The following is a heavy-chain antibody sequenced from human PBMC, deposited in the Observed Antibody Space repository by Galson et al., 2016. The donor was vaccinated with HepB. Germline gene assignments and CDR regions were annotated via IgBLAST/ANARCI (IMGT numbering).Heavy chain of an antibody. J-gene: IGHJ4*02. Sequence: SVKVSCKGSGGFFTSYAISWVRQAPGQGLEWMGWINPGNGNTKYSEKFQGRVTITRDTSANTDHMELISLRSEDTAVYYCARDPGGSSTRFDSWGQGTLVTVSS. CDR1: GGFFTSYA. CDR2: INPGNGNT. CDR3: ARDPGGSSTRFDS. V-gene: IGHV1-3*01. D-gene: IGHD1-26*01.